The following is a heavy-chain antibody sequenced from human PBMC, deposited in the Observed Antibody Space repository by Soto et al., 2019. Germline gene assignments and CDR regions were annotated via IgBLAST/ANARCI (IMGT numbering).Heavy chain of an antibody. Sequence: GGSLRLSCAASGFTFSSYAMSWVRQAPGKGLEWVSAISGSGGSTYYADSVKGRFTISRDNSKNTLYLQMNSLRAEDTAVYYCAKDLIPTYDYIWGSYPSYFDYWGQGTLVTVSS. J-gene: IGHJ4*02. CDR3: AKDLIPTYDYIWGSYPSYFDY. CDR2: ISGSGGST. D-gene: IGHD3-16*02. CDR1: GFTFSSYA. V-gene: IGHV3-23*01.